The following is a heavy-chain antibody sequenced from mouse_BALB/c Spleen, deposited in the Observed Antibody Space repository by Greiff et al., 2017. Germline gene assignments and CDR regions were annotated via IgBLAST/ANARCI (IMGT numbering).Heavy chain of an antibody. J-gene: IGHJ4*01. CDR1: GFNIKDSY. D-gene: IGHD1-2*01. CDR2: IDPENGNT. V-gene: IGHV14-1*02. CDR3: ASTATGAMDY. Sequence: VQLQQSGAELVRPGASVKLSCKASGFNIKDSYMHWVKQRPEQGLEWIGWIDPENGNTKYDPKFQGKASITADTSSNTSYLQLSSLTSEDTAVYYCASTATGAMDYWGQGTSVTVSS.